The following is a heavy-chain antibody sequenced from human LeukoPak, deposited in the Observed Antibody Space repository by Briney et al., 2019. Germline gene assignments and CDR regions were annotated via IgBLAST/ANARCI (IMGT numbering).Heavy chain of an antibody. D-gene: IGHD2-15*01. CDR1: GYSFTSQD. V-gene: IGHV1-2*02. CDR2: INPNSGGT. Sequence: ASVKVSCKTSGYSFTSQDMHWVRQAPGQSLEWMGWINPNSGGTNYAQKFQGRVTMTRDTSISTAYMALSRLKSDDTAVYYCARGPLEYCSGGSCYSGRNWFDPWGQGTLVTVSS. CDR3: ARGPLEYCSGGSCYSGRNWFDP. J-gene: IGHJ5*02.